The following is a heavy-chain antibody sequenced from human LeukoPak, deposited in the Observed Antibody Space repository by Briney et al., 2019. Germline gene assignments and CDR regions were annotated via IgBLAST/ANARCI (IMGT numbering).Heavy chain of an antibody. J-gene: IGHJ4*02. V-gene: IGHV3-15*01. CDR3: TTYSVGATIHSTFDF. D-gene: IGHD1-26*01. CDR2: IKSRANGGTT. Sequence: GGSLRLSCAASGFTFSDAWMTWVRQAPGEGLEWVGRIKSRANGGTTDYAAPVKGRFTISRDDSKNTLYLQMNSLKTEDTAVYYCTTYSVGATIHSTFDFWGQGAWSPSPQ. CDR1: GFTFSDAW.